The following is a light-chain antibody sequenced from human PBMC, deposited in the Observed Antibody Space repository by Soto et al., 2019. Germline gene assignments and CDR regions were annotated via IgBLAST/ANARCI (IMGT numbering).Light chain of an antibody. J-gene: IGKJ2*01. Sequence: EIVLTQSPATLSFSPGERATLSGRANQSLNSHLAWFQQKPGPAPRLLIFDTYNRATGIPVKFSSSESGTDVTLTTISLEHEDCAIYYCRRRNTGPETFGQGNKREIK. CDR3: RRRNTGPET. CDR2: DTY. V-gene: IGKV3-11*01. CDR1: QSLNSH.